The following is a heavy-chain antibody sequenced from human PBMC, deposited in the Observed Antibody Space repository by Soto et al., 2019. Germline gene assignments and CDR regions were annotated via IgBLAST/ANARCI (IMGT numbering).Heavy chain of an antibody. CDR2: INSDGSDT. J-gene: IGHJ4*02. CDR3: ERGGEATGGDY. D-gene: IGHD1-26*01. V-gene: IGHV3-74*01. CDR1: GFTFSSYW. Sequence: EVQLVESGGGLAQPGGSLRLSCAASGFTFSSYWMHWVRQAPGKGLVWVSRINSDGSDTNYADSVKGRFTISRDNAKNTFYSKLNTRGAEDTAVYYGERGGEATGGDYWGQGTQVTVSS.